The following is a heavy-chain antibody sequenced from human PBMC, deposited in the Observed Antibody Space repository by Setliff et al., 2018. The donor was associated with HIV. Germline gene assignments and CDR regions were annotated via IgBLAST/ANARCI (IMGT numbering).Heavy chain of an antibody. D-gene: IGHD5-12*01. J-gene: IGHJ3*02. Sequence: SVKVSCKASGDIFSRCGISWVRQAPGQGLEWMGGIIPIYGTANSAQKFQGRVTITADESTSTAYMELSTLRSEDTAVYFCARDGGYSGHQWFGDAFDIWGQGTMVTVSS. CDR2: IIPIYGTA. CDR1: GDIFSRCG. CDR3: ARDGGYSGHQWFGDAFDI. V-gene: IGHV1-69*13.